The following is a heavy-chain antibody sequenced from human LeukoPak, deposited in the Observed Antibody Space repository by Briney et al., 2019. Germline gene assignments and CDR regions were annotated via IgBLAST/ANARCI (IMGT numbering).Heavy chain of an antibody. CDR3: ARAGDYYDSSGYYYLGEDY. J-gene: IGHJ4*02. V-gene: IGHV1-18*01. Sequence: ASVKVSCKASGYTFTSYGISWVRQAPGQGLEWMGWISAYNGNTNYAQKLQGRVTMTTDTSTSTAYMELRSLGSDDTAVCYCARAGDYYDSSGYYYLGEDYWGQGTLVTVSS. CDR1: GYTFTSYG. D-gene: IGHD3-22*01. CDR2: ISAYNGNT.